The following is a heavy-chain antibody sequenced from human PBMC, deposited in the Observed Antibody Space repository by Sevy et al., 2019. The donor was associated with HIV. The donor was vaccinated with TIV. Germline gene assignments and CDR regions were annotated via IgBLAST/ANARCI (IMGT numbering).Heavy chain of an antibody. Sequence: GGSLRLSCAASGFTFSSHWMHWVRQAPGKGLVWVSRLNGDGSNASYADFVKGRFTISRDNGKNTVYLQISSLTAVDTAVYYCTRGRSGTYGWFDPWGQGTLVTVSS. CDR1: GFTFSSHW. J-gene: IGHJ5*02. V-gene: IGHV3-74*01. CDR3: TRGRSGTYGWFDP. D-gene: IGHD6-19*01. CDR2: LNGDGSNA.